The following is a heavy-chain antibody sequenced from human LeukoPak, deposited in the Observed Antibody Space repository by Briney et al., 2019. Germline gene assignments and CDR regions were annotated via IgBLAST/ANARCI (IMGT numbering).Heavy chain of an antibody. CDR3: ARISSDSISYYDH. V-gene: IGHV3-74*01. CDR1: GITFSAYW. D-gene: IGHD3-22*01. Sequence: GGALRLSCAGSGITFSAYWMHWGRQAPGKGRVWVSRINSEGSTIRCADSVKGRFTISRDNAKNTLFLQMNSLRAEDTAVYYCARISSDSISYYDHWGQGTLVTVSS. J-gene: IGHJ4*02. CDR2: INSEGSTI.